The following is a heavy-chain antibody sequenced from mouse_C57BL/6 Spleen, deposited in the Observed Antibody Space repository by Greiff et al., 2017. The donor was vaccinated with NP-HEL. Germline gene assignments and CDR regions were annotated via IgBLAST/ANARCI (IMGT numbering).Heavy chain of an antibody. Sequence: VQLQQSGPELVKPGASVKISCKASGYAFSSSWMNWVKQRPGKGLEWIGRIYPGDGDTNYNGKFKGKATLTADKSSSTAYMQLSSLTSEDSAVYFCARQYYGSVDYWGQGTTLTVSS. CDR3: ARQYYGSVDY. J-gene: IGHJ2*01. CDR2: IYPGDGDT. CDR1: GYAFSSSW. V-gene: IGHV1-82*01. D-gene: IGHD1-1*01.